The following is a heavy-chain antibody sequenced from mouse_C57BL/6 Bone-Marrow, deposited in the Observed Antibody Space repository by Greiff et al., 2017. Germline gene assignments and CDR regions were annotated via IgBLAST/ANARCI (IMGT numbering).Heavy chain of an antibody. Sequence: EVKLLESGPGLVKPSQSLSLTCSVTGYSITSGYYWNWIRQFPGNKLEWMGYISYDGSNNYNPSLKNRISITRDTSKNQFFLKLNSVTTEDTATYYGASGYDGYYVGFAYWGQGTLVTVSA. CDR3: ASGYDGYYVGFAY. CDR1: GYSITSGYY. CDR2: ISYDGSN. J-gene: IGHJ3*01. V-gene: IGHV3-6*01. D-gene: IGHD2-3*01.